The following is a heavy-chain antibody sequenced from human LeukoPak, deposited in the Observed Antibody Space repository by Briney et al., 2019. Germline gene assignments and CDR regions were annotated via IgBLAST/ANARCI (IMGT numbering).Heavy chain of an antibody. V-gene: IGHV3-23*01. Sequence: GGSLRLSCAASGFTFTTYAMSWVRQAPGKGLEWVSAISVSGSSTYYADSVKGRFTISRDNPRNTLYLQMNSLRAEDTVVYYCAKDTDKYYYDSSGDDAFDIWGQGAMVTVS. D-gene: IGHD3-22*01. CDR1: GFTFTTYA. J-gene: IGHJ3*02. CDR2: ISVSGSST. CDR3: AKDTDKYYYDSSGDDAFDI.